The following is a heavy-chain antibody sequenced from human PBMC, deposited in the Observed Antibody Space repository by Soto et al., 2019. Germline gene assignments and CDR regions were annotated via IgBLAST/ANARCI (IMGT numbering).Heavy chain of an antibody. CDR2: IIPIFGTA. V-gene: IGHV1-69*13. Sequence: ASVKVSCKASGGTFSSYAISWVRQAPGQGLEWMGGIIPIFGTANYAQKFQGRVTITADESTSTAYMELSSLRSEDTAVYYCARGNCSSTSCYYFQHWGQGTLVTVSS. CDR3: ARGNCSSTSCYYFQH. J-gene: IGHJ1*01. D-gene: IGHD2-2*01. CDR1: GGTFSSYA.